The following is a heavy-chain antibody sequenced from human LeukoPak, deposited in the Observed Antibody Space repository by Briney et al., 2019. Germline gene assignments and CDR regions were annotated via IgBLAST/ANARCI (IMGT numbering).Heavy chain of an antibody. D-gene: IGHD6-13*01. J-gene: IGHJ4*02. CDR2: ISSISSYI. CDR1: GFTFTSSS. Sequence: PRGSLRLSCVASGFTFTSSSTNWVRPALEKGLEWVSSISSISSYIYYADSVKGRFTISRDNAKNSLYLQMNSLRAEDTAVYYCASSGRAAGDYWGQGTLVTVSS. CDR3: ASSGRAAGDY. V-gene: IGHV3-21*01.